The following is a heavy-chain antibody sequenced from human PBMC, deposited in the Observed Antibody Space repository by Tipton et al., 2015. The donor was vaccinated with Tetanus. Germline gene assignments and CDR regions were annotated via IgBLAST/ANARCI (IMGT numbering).Heavy chain of an antibody. D-gene: IGHD3-16*01. V-gene: IGHV4-61*08. J-gene: IGHJ4*02. CDR2: ISNTGST. Sequence: TLSLTCTVSGDSVGSGGYDWGSIRQSPGKGLDLIGYISNTGSTSYNPSLQSRVSMSVDTSKNQFSLRLSSVTAADTAVYYCARIVRMGDFSFFDSWGLGTLVTVSS. CDR1: GDSVGSGGYD. CDR3: ARIVRMGDFSFFDS.